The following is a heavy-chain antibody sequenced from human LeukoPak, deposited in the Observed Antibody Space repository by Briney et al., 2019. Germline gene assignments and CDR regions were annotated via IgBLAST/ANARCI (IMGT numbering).Heavy chain of an antibody. J-gene: IGHJ4*02. CDR1: GFTFSSYW. V-gene: IGHV3-7*01. D-gene: IGHD3-10*01. CDR2: IKQDGSEK. CDR3: AREYYYGSAILYFFDY. Sequence: GGSLRLSCAASGFTFSSYWMSWVRQAPGKGLEWVANIKQDGSEKYYVDSVKGRFTISRDNARNSLYLQMNSLRAEDTAVYYCAREYYYGSAILYFFDYWGQGTLVTVSS.